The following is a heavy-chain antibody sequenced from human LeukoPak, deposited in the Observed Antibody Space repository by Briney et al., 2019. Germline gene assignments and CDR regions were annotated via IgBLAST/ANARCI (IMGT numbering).Heavy chain of an antibody. J-gene: IGHJ4*02. Sequence: GGSLRLSCAASGFSFSSYWMSWVRQAPGKGLEWVAFIRYDGSNKYYADSVKGRFTISRDNSKNTLYLQMNSLRAEDTAVYYCAKRTVDTAMVPGLDYWGQGTLVTVSS. D-gene: IGHD5-18*01. CDR2: IRYDGSNK. CDR3: AKRTVDTAMVPGLDY. V-gene: IGHV3-30*02. CDR1: GFSFSSYW.